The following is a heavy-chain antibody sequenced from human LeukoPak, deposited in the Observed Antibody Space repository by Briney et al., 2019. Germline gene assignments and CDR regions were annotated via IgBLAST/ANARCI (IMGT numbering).Heavy chain of an antibody. CDR1: GFTFSSYW. V-gene: IGHV3-7*01. CDR3: AGQSTVTTESY. Sequence: VGSLRLSCAASGFTFSSYWMSWVRQAPGKGLEWVANIKQDGSEKYYVDSVKGRFTISRDNAKNSLYLQMNSLRAEDTAVYYCAGQSTVTTESYWGQGTLVTVSS. CDR2: IKQDGSEK. D-gene: IGHD4-17*01. J-gene: IGHJ4*02.